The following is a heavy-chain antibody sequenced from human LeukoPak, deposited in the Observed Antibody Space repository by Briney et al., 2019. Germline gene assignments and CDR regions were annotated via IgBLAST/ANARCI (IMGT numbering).Heavy chain of an antibody. Sequence: ASVKVSCKASGGTFSSYAISWVRQAPGQGLEWMGRIIPIFGTANYAQKFQGRVTITTGESTSTAYMELSSLRSEDTAVYYCASDLERDGYNMPEAPWGQGTLVTVSS. D-gene: IGHD5-24*01. CDR2: IIPIFGTA. CDR3: ASDLERDGYNMPEAP. CDR1: GGTFSSYA. V-gene: IGHV1-69*05. J-gene: IGHJ5*02.